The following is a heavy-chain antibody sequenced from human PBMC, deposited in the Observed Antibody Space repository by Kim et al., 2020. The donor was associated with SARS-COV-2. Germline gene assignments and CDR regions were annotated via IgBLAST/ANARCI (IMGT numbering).Heavy chain of an antibody. CDR2: SGST. CDR3: AKPGISWN. V-gene: IGHV4-39*01. Sequence: SGSTYYNPSLKSRVTISVDTSKNQFSLKLSSVTAADTAVYYCAKPGISWNWGQGTLVTVSS. D-gene: IGHD6-13*01. J-gene: IGHJ1*01.